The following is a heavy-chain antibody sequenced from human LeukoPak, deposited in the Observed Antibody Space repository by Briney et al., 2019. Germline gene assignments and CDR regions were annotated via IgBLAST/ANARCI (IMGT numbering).Heavy chain of an antibody. CDR1: GGSISSDGYS. Sequence: SQTLSLTCAVSGGSISSDGYSWSWIRQPPGKGLEWIGYMYHSGSTYYNPSLKSRVTMSVDRSKNQFSLKLTSLTAADTAVYYCARSTPLTYYFDYWGQGTLVTVSS. D-gene: IGHD3-9*01. J-gene: IGHJ4*02. V-gene: IGHV4-30-2*01. CDR3: ARSTPLTYYFDY. CDR2: MYHSGST.